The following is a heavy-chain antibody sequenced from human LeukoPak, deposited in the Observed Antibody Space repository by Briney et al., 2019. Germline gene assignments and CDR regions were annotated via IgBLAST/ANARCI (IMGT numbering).Heavy chain of an antibody. V-gene: IGHV1-24*01. D-gene: IGHD3-10*01. J-gene: IGHJ4*02. CDR3: AKLADGESSFDY. CDR1: GHSLTELS. CDR2: FDPERGEP. Sequence: GASVKVSCKVSGHSLTELSVHWVRQAPGKGLEWMGGFDPERGEPIYAQKFQGRVTMTEDTSTDTAYMELSSLRSEDTALYYCAKLADGESSFDYWGQGTLVTVSS.